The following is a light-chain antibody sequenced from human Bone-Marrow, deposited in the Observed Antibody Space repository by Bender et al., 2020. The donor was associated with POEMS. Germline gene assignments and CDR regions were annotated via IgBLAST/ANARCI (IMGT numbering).Light chain of an antibody. CDR1: DKDVGGYTY. V-gene: IGLV2-14*01. CDR3: SSYTSSSTSV. Sequence: QSAQTQPASVSGSPGQSITISCTGTDKDVGGYTYVSWYQQHPGKAPKLIIYEITYRPSGVSNHFSGSKSGNTASLTISELQPEDEADYYCSSYTSSSTSVFGTGTTLTVL. CDR2: EIT. J-gene: IGLJ1*01.